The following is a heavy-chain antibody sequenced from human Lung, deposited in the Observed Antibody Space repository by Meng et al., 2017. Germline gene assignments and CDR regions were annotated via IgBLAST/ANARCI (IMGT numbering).Heavy chain of an antibody. CDR2: LGAHPGDT. CDR3: ARGTPGRSYCDY. CDR1: DYSFTGYG. J-gene: IGHJ4*02. V-gene: IGHV1-18*01. Sequence: HVQPLQPGAEVKQPGASLMFSCKASDYSFTGYGVCWVRQAPGQGLEWMAWLGAHPGDTSFAPKFLGRVTVTADTATATAYMELRSLRSDDTAVYYCARGTPGRSYCDYWGLGTLVTVSS. D-gene: IGHD3-10*01.